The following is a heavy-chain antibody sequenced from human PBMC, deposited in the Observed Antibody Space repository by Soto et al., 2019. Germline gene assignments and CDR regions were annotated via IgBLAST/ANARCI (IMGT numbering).Heavy chain of an antibody. D-gene: IGHD2-2*01. CDR3: AGYDHADAFDI. V-gene: IGHV1-69*13. CDR2: IIPIFGTA. Sequence: ASVKVSCXASGYTFTSYDINWVRQAPGQGLEWMGGIIPIFGTANYAQKFQGRVTITADESTSTAYMELSSLRSEDTAVYYCAGYDHADAFDIWGQGTMVTVSS. CDR1: GYTFTSYD. J-gene: IGHJ3*02.